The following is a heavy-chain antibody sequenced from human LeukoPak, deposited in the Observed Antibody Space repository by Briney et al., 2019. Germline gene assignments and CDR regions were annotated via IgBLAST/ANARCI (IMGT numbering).Heavy chain of an antibody. Sequence: SETLSLTCTVSGDSISSGTYYWRWIRQPAGKGVEWIGRISTSGSTDYHPSLKSRVTISVDTSKNQFSLRLSSVTAADTAVYYCAMGGGLGIVDYWGQGTLVTVSS. CDR3: AMGGGLGIVDY. CDR1: GDSISSGTYY. CDR2: ISTSGST. J-gene: IGHJ4*02. V-gene: IGHV4-61*02. D-gene: IGHD7-27*01.